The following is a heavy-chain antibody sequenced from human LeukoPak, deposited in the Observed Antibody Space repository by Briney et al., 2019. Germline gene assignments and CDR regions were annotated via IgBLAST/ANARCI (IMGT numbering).Heavy chain of an antibody. D-gene: IGHD2-15*01. Sequence: ASVKVSCKASGYTFTNYGISWVRQAPGQGLEWMGWISAYNGDTNYAQKLQGRVTLTTDTSTSTAYMELRSLRSDDTAVYYCARGGVYCSGGSCPLNWFDPWGQGILVTVSS. J-gene: IGHJ5*02. V-gene: IGHV1-18*01. CDR2: ISAYNGDT. CDR3: ARGGVYCSGGSCPLNWFDP. CDR1: GYTFTNYG.